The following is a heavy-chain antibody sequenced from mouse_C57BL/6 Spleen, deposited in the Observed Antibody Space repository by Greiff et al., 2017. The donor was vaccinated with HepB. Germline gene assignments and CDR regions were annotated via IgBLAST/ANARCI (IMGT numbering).Heavy chain of an antibody. Sequence: EVQLQHSGPELVKPGASVKMSCKASGYTFTSYVMHWVKQKPGQGLEWIGYIYPYNDGTKYNEKFKGKATLTSDKSSSTAYMELSSLTSEDSAVYYCARPFSDYYGSSYGYWGQGTTLTVSS. CDR1: GYTFTSYV. D-gene: IGHD1-1*01. CDR2: IYPYNDGT. CDR3: ARPFSDYYGSSYGY. J-gene: IGHJ2*01. V-gene: IGHV1-14*01.